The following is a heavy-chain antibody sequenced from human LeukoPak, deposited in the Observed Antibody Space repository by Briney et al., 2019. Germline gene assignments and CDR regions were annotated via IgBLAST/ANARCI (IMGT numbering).Heavy chain of an antibody. V-gene: IGHV4-39*01. CDR2: IYYSGST. CDR3: ARQTGRVIRDYYYYGMDV. J-gene: IGHJ6*02. CDR1: GGSISSSSYY. D-gene: IGHD3-22*01. Sequence: SETLSLTCTVSGGSISSSSYYWGWIRQPPGKGLEWIGSIYYSGSTYYNPSLKSRVTISVDTSKNQFSLKLSSVTAADTAVYYCARQTGRVIRDYYYYGMDVWGQGTTVTVSS.